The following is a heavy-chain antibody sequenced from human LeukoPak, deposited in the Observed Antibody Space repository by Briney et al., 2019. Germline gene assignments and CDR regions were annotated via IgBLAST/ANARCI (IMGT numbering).Heavy chain of an antibody. J-gene: IGHJ6*02. V-gene: IGHV3-23*01. CDR1: GFTFSSYA. CDR2: ISGSGGST. D-gene: IGHD5-12*01. Sequence: GGSLRLSCAASGFTFSSYAMSWVRQAPGKGLEWVSAISGSGGSTYYADSVKGRFTVSRDNSKNTLYLQMNSLRAEDTAVYFCAKVATMGDYYGMDVWGQGTTVTVSS. CDR3: AKVATMGDYYGMDV.